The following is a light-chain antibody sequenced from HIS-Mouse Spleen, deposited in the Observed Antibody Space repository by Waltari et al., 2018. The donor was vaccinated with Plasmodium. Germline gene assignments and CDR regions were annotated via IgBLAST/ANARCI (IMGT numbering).Light chain of an antibody. V-gene: IGLV3-27*01. J-gene: IGLJ3*02. Sequence: SYELTQPSSVSVSPGQTARITCSGDVLAKKYARWFQQKPGQAPVLVIYKDSERPSGFPARVSGSSSGTTVTWTISVAQVEDEADYYCYSAADNNRVFGGGTKLTVL. CDR3: YSAADNNRV. CDR1: VLAKKY. CDR2: KDS.